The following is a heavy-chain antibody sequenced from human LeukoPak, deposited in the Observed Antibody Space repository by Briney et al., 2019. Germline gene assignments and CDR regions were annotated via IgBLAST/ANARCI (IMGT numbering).Heavy chain of an antibody. V-gene: IGHV3-30*18. D-gene: IGHD3-22*01. CDR1: GFTFSSYG. J-gene: IGHJ4*02. Sequence: GGSLRLSCAASGFTFSSYGMHWVRQAPGKGLEWVAVISYDGSNKCYADSVKGRFTISRDISKNTLYLQMNSLRAEDTAVYYCAKVLFYYDSSDFDYWGQGTLVTVSS. CDR2: ISYDGSNK. CDR3: AKVLFYYDSSDFDY.